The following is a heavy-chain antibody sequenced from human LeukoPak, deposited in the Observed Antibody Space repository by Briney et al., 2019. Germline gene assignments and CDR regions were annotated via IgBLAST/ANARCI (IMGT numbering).Heavy chain of an antibody. CDR2: ISDSSSTI. CDR3: ARGGDY. V-gene: IGHV3-48*01. J-gene: IGHJ4*02. CDR1: GFTFSSYS. Sequence: GGSLRLSCAASGFTFSSYSMNWVRQAPGKGLEWVSYISDSSSTIFYADSVRGRLTISRDNAKNSLYLQMNSLRAEDTAVYYCARGGDYWGQGTLVTVSS.